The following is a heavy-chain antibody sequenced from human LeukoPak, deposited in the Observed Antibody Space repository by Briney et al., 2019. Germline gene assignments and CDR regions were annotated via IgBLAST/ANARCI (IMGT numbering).Heavy chain of an antibody. CDR2: INQEGSEK. CDR3: ARDPKWLDY. V-gene: IGHV3-7*01. CDR1: GFTFRSYW. Sequence: GGSLRLSCAASGFTFRSYWMSWVRQAPGKGLEWVANINQEGSEKYYVDSVKGRFTISRDNAKNSLYLQMNSLRAEDTAVYYCARDPKWLDYWGQGTLVTVSS. D-gene: IGHD5-12*01. J-gene: IGHJ4*02.